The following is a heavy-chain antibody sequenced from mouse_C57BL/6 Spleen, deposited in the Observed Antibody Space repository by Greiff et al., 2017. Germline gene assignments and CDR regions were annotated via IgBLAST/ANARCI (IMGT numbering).Heavy chain of an antibody. CDR3: ANPPYGYDLAWFAY. CDR1: GYTFTSYW. J-gene: IGHJ3*01. CDR2: IHPNSGST. V-gene: IGHV1-64*01. D-gene: IGHD2-2*01. Sequence: QVQLQQPGAELVKPGASVKLSCKASGYTFTSYWMHWVKQRPGQGLEWIGMIHPNSGSTNYNEKFKSKATLTVDKSSSTAYMQLSSLTSDDSAVYYCANPPYGYDLAWFAYWGQGTLVTVSA.